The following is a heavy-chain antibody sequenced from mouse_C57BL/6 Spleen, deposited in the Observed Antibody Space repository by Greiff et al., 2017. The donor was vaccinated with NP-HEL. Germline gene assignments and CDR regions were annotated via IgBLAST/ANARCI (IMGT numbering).Heavy chain of an antibody. CDR1: GFTFSDYG. V-gene: IGHV5-17*01. D-gene: IGHD2-5*01. CDR3: ARRYYSNPFAY. CDR2: ISSGSSTI. Sequence: EVMLVESGGGLVKPGGSLKLSCAASGFTFSDYGMHWVRQAPEKGLEWVAYISSGSSTIYYADTVKGRFTISRDNAKNTLFLQMTSLRSEDTAMYYCARRYYSNPFAYWGQGTLVTVSA. J-gene: IGHJ3*01.